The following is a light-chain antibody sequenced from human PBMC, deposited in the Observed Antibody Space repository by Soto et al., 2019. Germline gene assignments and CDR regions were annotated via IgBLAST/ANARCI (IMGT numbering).Light chain of an antibody. J-gene: IGLJ1*01. CDR3: CSYTSDNTYV. CDR1: SRDVGGYNY. CDR2: DVS. Sequence: QSALTQPASVSGSPGQSITISCSGTSRDVGGYNYVSWYQQHPGKAPRLIIYDVSNRPSGVSDRFSGSKSGNTATLAISGLQAEDEADYYCCSYTSDNTYVFASGTQLTVL. V-gene: IGLV2-14*03.